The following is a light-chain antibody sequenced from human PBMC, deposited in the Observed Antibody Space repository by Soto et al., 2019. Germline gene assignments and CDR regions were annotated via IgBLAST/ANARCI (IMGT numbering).Light chain of an antibody. J-gene: IGKJ5*01. CDR1: QSFSSNY. CDR3: QQRSNWPVN. CDR2: GAS. V-gene: IGKV3D-20*02. Sequence: ELVLAQSPGTLSFSPGEIATLSCGASQSFSSNYLAWYQQKPGQAPRLLIYGASSRATGIPDRFSGSGSGTDFTLTISSLEPEDFAVYYCQQRSNWPVNCGQGTRLAI.